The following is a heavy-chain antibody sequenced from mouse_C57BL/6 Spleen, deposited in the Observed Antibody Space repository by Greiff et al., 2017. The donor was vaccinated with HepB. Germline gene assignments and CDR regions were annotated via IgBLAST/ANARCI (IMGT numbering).Heavy chain of an antibody. J-gene: IGHJ2*01. CDR1: GYTFTGHW. D-gene: IGHD4-1*01. V-gene: IGHV1-9*01. CDR2: ILPGSGST. CDR3: ARLTGKEGYFDY. Sequence: QVQPQQSGAELMKTGASVKLSCKATGYTFTGHWIEWVKQKTGHGREWVGEILPGSGSTKYNEKFKGKATFTADTSSNTAYMQLSSLTTEDSAIYYCARLTGKEGYFDYWGQGTTLTVSS.